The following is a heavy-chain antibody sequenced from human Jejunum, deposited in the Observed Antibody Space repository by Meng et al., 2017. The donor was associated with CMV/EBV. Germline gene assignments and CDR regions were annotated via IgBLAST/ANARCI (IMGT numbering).Heavy chain of an antibody. V-gene: IGHV1-18*01. CDR2: ISAYNGNT. Sequence: VQLVPAGAEVQKPGASVKVSCKASGYIFNNYGVSWGRQAPGQGPEWMGWISAYNGNTNYAQNFQGRFTMTTDTSTSTAYMELRSLRSDDTAVYYCARDLPGGTKGTWLDLWGQGTLVTVSS. CDR3: ARDLPGGTKGTWLDL. CDR1: GYIFNNYG. D-gene: IGHD1-14*01. J-gene: IGHJ5*02.